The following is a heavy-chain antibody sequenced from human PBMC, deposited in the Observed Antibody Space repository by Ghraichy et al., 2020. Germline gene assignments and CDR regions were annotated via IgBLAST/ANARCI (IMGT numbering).Heavy chain of an antibody. D-gene: IGHD2-2*01. CDR1: GGSISGYY. CDR2: VLYTGNT. J-gene: IGHJ4*02. CDR3: ARHIPGTPYFDY. V-gene: IGHV4-59*08. Sequence: ETLSLTCTVSGGSISGYYWSWIRQPPGEGLEWIGYVLYTGNTNYNPSLKSRVTISVDTSKNQLSLKLSSVTAADTALYYCARHIPGTPYFDYWGQGTLVTVSS.